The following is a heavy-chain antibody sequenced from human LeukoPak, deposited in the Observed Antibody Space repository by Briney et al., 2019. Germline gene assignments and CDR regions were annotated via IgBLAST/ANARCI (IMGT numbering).Heavy chain of an antibody. CDR3: ARDSSGYYNWFDP. CDR1: GGTFSSYA. J-gene: IGHJ5*02. D-gene: IGHD3-22*01. CDR2: IIPIFGTA. V-gene: IGHV1-69*13. Sequence: ASVKVSCKASGGTFSSYAISWVRRAPGQGLEWMGGIIPIFGTANYAQKFQGRVTITADEPTSTAYMELSSLRSEDTAVYYCARDSSGYYNWFDPWGQGTLVTVSS.